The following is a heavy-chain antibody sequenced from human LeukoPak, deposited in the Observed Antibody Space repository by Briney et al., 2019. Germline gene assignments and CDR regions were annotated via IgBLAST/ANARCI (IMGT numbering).Heavy chain of an antibody. CDR1: GFTFSSYS. V-gene: IGHV3-21*01. D-gene: IGHD2-2*01. CDR3: AKDPGGGIVVVPAANELDY. J-gene: IGHJ4*02. Sequence: PGGSLRLSCAASGFTFSSYSMNWVRQAPGKGLEWVSSISSSSSYIYYADSVKGRFTISRDNAKNSLYLQMNSLRAEDTAVYYCAKDPGGGIVVVPAANELDYWGQGTLVTVSS. CDR2: ISSSSSYI.